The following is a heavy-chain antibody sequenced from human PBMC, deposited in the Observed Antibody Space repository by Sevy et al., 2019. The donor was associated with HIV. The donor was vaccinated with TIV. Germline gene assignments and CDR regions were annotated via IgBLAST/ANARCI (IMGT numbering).Heavy chain of an antibody. D-gene: IGHD2-21*02. V-gene: IGHV3-73*01. CDR1: GFTFGGSA. CDR3: TRLWGTVVTPYYAMDV. CDR2: IRSKANNYAT. Sequence: GGSLRLSCAASGFTFGGSAMHWVRQASGKGLEWVGRIRSKANNYATAHAASVKGRFTISRDESKNTTYLQINSLKTEDTSVYYFTRLWGTVVTPYYAMDVWGQGTTVTVSS. J-gene: IGHJ6*02.